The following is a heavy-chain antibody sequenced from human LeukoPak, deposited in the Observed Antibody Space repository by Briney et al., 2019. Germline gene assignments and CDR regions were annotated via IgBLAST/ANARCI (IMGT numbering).Heavy chain of an antibody. CDR3: ARRYSYGSDYYGMDV. V-gene: IGHV1-8*01. D-gene: IGHD5-18*01. CDR1: GYTFTTYY. J-gene: IGHJ6*02. Sequence: GASVKVSCKASGYTFTTYYINWVRQAPGQGLEWMGSMNPNSGNTGYAQKFQGRVTMTRNTSISTAYMELSSLRSEDTAVYYCARRYSYGSDYYGMDVWGQGTTVTVSS. CDR2: MNPNSGNT.